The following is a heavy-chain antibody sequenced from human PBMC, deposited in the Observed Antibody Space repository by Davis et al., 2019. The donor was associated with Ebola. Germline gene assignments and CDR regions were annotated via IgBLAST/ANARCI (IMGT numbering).Heavy chain of an antibody. D-gene: IGHD1-20*01. J-gene: IGHJ3*02. CDR1: GNSFTRYW. CDR3: ASLRRTITGMDDAFDI. CDR2: IYTGDSDT. Sequence: GESLKISCKCSGNSFTRYWIGWVRQQPGKGLEWMGIIYTGDSDTRYSPSFRGQVTISADKSITTAYLQWSSLKASDTAMYYCASLRRTITGMDDAFDIWGQGTKVTVSS. V-gene: IGHV5-51*01.